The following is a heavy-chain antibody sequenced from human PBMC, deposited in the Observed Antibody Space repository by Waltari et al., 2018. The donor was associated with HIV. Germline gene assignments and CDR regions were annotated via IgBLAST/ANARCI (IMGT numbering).Heavy chain of an antibody. CDR3: AREREWYFDL. D-gene: IGHD1-26*01. Sequence: QVQLQQWGAGLLKPSETLSPPCAVHGGSFSVYYLRWIRQPPGKGLEWIGEIKHSGSTNYNPSLKSRVTISVDTSKNQFSLKLNSVTAADTAVYYCAREREWYFDLWGRGTLVTVSS. V-gene: IGHV4-34*01. CDR1: GGSFSVYY. J-gene: IGHJ2*01. CDR2: IKHSGST.